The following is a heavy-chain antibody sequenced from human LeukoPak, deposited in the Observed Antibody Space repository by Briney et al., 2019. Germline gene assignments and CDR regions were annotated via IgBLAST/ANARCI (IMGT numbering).Heavy chain of an antibody. CDR1: GGSISSSSYY. Sequence: SETLSLTCTVSGGSISSSSYYWGWIRQPRGKGLEWIGSIYYSGSTYYNPSLKSRVTISVDTSKNQFSLKLSSVTAADTAVYYCASRRIVVVPAAILNWSDPWGQGTLVTVSS. CDR3: ASRRIVVVPAAILNWSDP. J-gene: IGHJ5*02. V-gene: IGHV4-39*01. D-gene: IGHD2-2*02. CDR2: IYYSGST.